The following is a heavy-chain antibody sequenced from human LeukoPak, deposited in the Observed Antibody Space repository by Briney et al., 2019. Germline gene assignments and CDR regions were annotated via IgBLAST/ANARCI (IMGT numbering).Heavy chain of an antibody. CDR2: ISCSGGST. J-gene: IGHJ4*02. Sequence: GGSLRLSCAASGFTFSSYAMSWVRQAPGKGVEWVSAISCSGGSTYYEDSVKGRFTISRDNSKNTLYLQMNSLRAEDPAVYYCAKDRDSGSYQGYWGQGTLVTVSS. D-gene: IGHD1-26*01. CDR3: AKDRDSGSYQGY. V-gene: IGHV3-23*01. CDR1: GFTFSSYA.